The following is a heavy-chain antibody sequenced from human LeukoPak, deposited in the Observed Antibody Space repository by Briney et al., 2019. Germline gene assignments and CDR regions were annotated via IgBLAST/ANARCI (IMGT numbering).Heavy chain of an antibody. Sequence: GGSLRLSCAASGFTFSSYAMSWVRQAPGKGLEWVSAISGSGGSTYYADSVKGRFTISRDNAKNSLYLQMNSLRAEDTAVYYCARVGGTYYYDSSGYYSLDYWGQGTLVTVSS. CDR2: ISGSGGST. CDR1: GFTFSSYA. J-gene: IGHJ4*02. CDR3: ARVGGTYYYDSSGYYSLDY. V-gene: IGHV3-23*01. D-gene: IGHD3-22*01.